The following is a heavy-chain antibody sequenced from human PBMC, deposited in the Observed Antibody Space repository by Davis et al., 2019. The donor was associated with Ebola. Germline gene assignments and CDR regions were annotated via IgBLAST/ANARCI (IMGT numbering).Heavy chain of an antibody. Sequence: PGGSLRLSCAASGFTFSSYAMHWVRQAPGKGLEWVAVISYDGSNKYYADSVKGRFTISRDNSKNTLYLQMNSLSAEDTAVYYCAREGGGIVVVPAAPWDAFDIWGQGTMVTVSS. V-gene: IGHV3-30-3*01. CDR2: ISYDGSNK. J-gene: IGHJ3*02. D-gene: IGHD2-2*01. CDR1: GFTFSSYA. CDR3: AREGGGIVVVPAAPWDAFDI.